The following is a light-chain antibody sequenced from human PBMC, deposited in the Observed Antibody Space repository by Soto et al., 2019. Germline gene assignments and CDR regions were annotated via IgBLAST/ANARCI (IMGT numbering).Light chain of an antibody. J-gene: IGLJ2*01. V-gene: IGLV3-21*04. CDR3: QVWDSSSAYVV. Sequence: SYELTQPPSVSVAPGKTARITCGGNNIGSKSVHWYQQKPRQAPVLVIYYDSDRPSGIPERFSGSNSGNTATLTISRVEAGDEADYYCQVWDSSSAYVVFGGGTKLTVL. CDR2: YDS. CDR1: NIGSKS.